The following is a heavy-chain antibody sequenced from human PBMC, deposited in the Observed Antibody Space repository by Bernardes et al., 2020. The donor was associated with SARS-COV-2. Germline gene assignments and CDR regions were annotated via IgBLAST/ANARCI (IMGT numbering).Heavy chain of an antibody. CDR3: TRDHLPNDASDI. V-gene: IGHV3-49*04. CDR2: IRNKAYGGTT. Sequence: GPLTLSCTASGLRCGVYAMRWVRQAPGKGPEGLGFIRNKAYGGTTQYAASVRGRFTISRDDSKSIAYLQMNSLITEDTAVYYCTRDHLPNDASDIWGQGTMVTVSS. CDR1: GLRCGVYA. J-gene: IGHJ3*02.